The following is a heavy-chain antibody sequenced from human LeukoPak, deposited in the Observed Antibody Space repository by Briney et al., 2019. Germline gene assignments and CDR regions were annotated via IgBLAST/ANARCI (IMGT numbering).Heavy chain of an antibody. Sequence: PGGSLRLYCAASGFTFSSYWMHGVRQAPGKGLVWVSRINSDGSSTSYADSVKGRFTISRDNAKNTLYLQMNSLRAEDTAVYYCARGRCSSTSCFPDYWGQGTLVTVSS. CDR1: GFTFSSYW. CDR2: INSDGSST. J-gene: IGHJ4*02. CDR3: ARGRCSSTSCFPDY. D-gene: IGHD2-2*01. V-gene: IGHV3-74*01.